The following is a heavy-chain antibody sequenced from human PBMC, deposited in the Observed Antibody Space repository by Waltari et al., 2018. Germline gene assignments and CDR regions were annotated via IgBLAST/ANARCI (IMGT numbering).Heavy chain of an antibody. J-gene: IGHJ6*02. Sequence: VQLVQSGAEVKKPGATVKISCKASGYTFTDYYMHWVQQAPGKGLEWMGGIIPIFGTANYAQKFQGRVTITTDESTSTAYMELSSLRSEDTAVYYCARGSSSSYYYYYGMDVWGQGTTVTVSS. CDR3: ARGSSSSYYYYYGMDV. CDR1: GYTFTDYY. V-gene: IGHV1-69*05. CDR2: IIPIFGTA. D-gene: IGHD6-6*01.